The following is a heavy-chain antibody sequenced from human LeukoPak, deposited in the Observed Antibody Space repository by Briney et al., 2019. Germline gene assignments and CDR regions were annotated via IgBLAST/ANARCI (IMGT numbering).Heavy chain of an antibody. CDR3: ARGLVVVSANMKSGVSG. Sequence: PGGSLRLSCAASGFTFSDYTMNWVRQAPGKGLEWIASIVDNKKHIYYADSVRGRFTISRDNAKNSLFLQMNGLRVEDTAVYYCARGLVVVSANMKSGVSGWGLGTLVTVSS. CDR2: IVDNKKHI. V-gene: IGHV3-21*01. D-gene: IGHD2-2*01. J-gene: IGHJ4*02. CDR1: GFTFSDYT.